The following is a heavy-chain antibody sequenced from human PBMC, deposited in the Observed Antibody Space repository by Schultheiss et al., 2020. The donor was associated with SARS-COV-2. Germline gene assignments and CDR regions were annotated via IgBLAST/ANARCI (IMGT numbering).Heavy chain of an antibody. CDR2: ISGSGGST. CDR3: AKVQGGLNYYYYMDV. D-gene: IGHD3-16*01. J-gene: IGHJ6*03. Sequence: GGSLRLSCAASGFTFSSYAMSWVRQAPGKGLEWVSAISGSGGSTYYADSVKGRFTISRDNSKNTLYLQTNSLRAEDTAVYYCAKVQGGLNYYYYMDVWGKGTTVTVSS. V-gene: IGHV3-23*01. CDR1: GFTFSSYA.